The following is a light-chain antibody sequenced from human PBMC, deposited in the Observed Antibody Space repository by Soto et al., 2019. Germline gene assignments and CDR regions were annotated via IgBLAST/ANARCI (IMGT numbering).Light chain of an antibody. J-gene: IGLJ2*01. CDR3: QTWGTAMVV. Sequence: QPVLTQSPSASASLGASVKLTCTLSTRHRSYAIAWHQHQPEKGPRFLMTLNPDGTHRKGDGIPDRFSGSSSGAELYLAVSGIQSEDEGDYYCQTWGTAMVVFGGGTKLTVL. CDR2: LNPDGTH. CDR1: TRHRSYA. V-gene: IGLV4-69*01.